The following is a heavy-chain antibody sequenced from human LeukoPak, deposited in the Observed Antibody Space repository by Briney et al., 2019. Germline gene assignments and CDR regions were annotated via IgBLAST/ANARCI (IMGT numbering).Heavy chain of an antibody. Sequence: GGSLRLSCAASGFTFSSYSMTWVRQAPGKGPEWVSSISSSSSYIYYADSVKGRFTISRDNAKNSLYLQMNSLRAEDTAVYYCARGEGLITRNRGTFDYWGQGTLVTVSS. CDR3: ARGEGLITRNRGTFDY. CDR2: ISSSSSYI. D-gene: IGHD1-14*01. CDR1: GFTFSSYS. J-gene: IGHJ4*02. V-gene: IGHV3-21*01.